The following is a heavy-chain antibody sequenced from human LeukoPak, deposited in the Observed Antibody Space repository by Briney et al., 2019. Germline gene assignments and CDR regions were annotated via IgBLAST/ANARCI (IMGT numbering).Heavy chain of an antibody. CDR1: GFTLSTYS. D-gene: IGHD6-6*01. CDR3: ARRRDFDY. J-gene: IGHJ4*02. Sequence: GGSLILSCAASGFTLSTYSMNWVRQAPGKGLEWVSYISSSGNTIYYADSVKGRFTISRDNAKNSLFLQMNSLRAEDTAVYYCARRRDFDYWGQGTLVAVSS. CDR2: ISSSGNTI. V-gene: IGHV3-48*04.